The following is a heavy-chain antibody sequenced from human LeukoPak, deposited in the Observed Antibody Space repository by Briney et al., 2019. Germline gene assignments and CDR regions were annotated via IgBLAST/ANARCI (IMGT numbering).Heavy chain of an antibody. CDR2: ISGSGGST. CDR3: AKTRDGYNYYFDY. CDR1: GFTFSSYA. Sequence: GGSLRLSCAASGFTFSSYAVSWVRQAPGKGLEWVSAISGSGGSTYYADSVKGRFTISRDNSKNTLYLQMNSLRAEDTAVYYCAKTRDGYNYYFDYWGQGTLVTVSS. J-gene: IGHJ4*02. V-gene: IGHV3-23*01. D-gene: IGHD5-24*01.